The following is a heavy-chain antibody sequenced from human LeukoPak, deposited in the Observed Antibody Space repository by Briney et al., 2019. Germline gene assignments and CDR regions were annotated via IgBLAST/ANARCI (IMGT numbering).Heavy chain of an antibody. CDR2: IYYSGST. J-gene: IGHJ5*02. Sequence: SETLSLTCTVSGGSISSSSYYWGWFRQPPGKGLEWIGSIYYSGSTYYNPSLKSRVTISVDTSKNQFSLKLSSVTAADTAVYYCARGGTGIAVAWGQGTLVTVSS. D-gene: IGHD6-19*01. CDR3: ARGGTGIAVA. CDR1: GGSISSSSYY. V-gene: IGHV4-39*01.